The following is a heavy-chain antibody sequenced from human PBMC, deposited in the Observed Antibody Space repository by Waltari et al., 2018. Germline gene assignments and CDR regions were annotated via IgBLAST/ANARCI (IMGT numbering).Heavy chain of an antibody. CDR2: IYHSGST. Sequence: QVQLQESGPGLVKPSETLSLTCAVSGYSISSGYSWGWIRQPPGKGLEWIGSIYHSGSTYYNPSLKSRVTISVDTSKNQFSLKLSSVTAADTAVYYCARHEKAWGSYRPFDYWGQGTLVTVSS. V-gene: IGHV4-38-2*01. D-gene: IGHD3-16*02. J-gene: IGHJ4*02. CDR1: GYSISSGYS. CDR3: ARHEKAWGSYRPFDY.